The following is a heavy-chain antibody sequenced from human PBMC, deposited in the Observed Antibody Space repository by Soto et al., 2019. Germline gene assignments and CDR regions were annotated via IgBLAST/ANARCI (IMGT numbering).Heavy chain of an antibody. CDR1: GYTFTSYA. J-gene: IGHJ4*02. V-gene: IGHV1-3*01. Sequence: QVQLVQSGAEVKKPGASVKVSCKASGYTFTSYAMHWVRQAPGQRLEWMGWINAGNGNTKYSQKFQGRVTITRDTSASIAYMELSSLRSEDTAVYYCARGLGLYYFDYWGQGTLVTVSS. CDR3: ARGLGLYYFDY. D-gene: IGHD1-26*01. CDR2: INAGNGNT.